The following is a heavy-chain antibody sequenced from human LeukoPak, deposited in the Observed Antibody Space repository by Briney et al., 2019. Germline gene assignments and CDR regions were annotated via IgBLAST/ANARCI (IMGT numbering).Heavy chain of an antibody. V-gene: IGHV3-23*01. CDR2: ISGGGGST. CDR1: GFTFTNSG. D-gene: IGHD3-16*02. CDR3: AWGGVIVYDAFDI. J-gene: IGHJ3*02. Sequence: GGSLRLSCAVSGFTFTNSGMTWVRQAPGKGPEWVSGISGGGGSTYYADSVKGRFTISRDNSKNTLYLQMSSLRAEDTAVYYCAWGGVIVYDAFDIWGQGTMVTVSS.